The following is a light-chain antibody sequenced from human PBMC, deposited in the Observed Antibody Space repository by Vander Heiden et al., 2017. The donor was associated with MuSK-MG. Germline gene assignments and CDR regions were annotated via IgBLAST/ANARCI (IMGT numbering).Light chain of an antibody. J-gene: IGKJ2*01. Sequence: DIVMTQSPDSLAVSLGERATINCKSSQSVFSTAKNKNYLAWYQQTPGQPPKLLIYWASAREYGVPDRFSGSGSGADFTLTISSLQAEDVAVYYCQQDYTTPYTFGQGTKLEIK. V-gene: IGKV4-1*01. CDR1: QSVFSTAKNKNY. CDR2: WAS. CDR3: QQDYTTPYT.